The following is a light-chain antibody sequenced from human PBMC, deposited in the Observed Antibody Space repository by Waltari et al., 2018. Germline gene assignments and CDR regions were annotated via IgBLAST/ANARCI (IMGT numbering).Light chain of an antibody. V-gene: IGKV4-1*01. CDR2: WAS. CDR1: RSVLYSSNNKNY. J-gene: IGKJ3*01. Sequence: DIVVTLSRDSLAVELGERATIHCTTRRSVLYSSNNKNYLAWYQQKPGQPPKLLIYWASTRESGVPDRFSGSGSGTDFTLTISSLQAEDVAVYYCQQYYSTPLTFGPGTKVDIK. CDR3: QQYYSTPLT.